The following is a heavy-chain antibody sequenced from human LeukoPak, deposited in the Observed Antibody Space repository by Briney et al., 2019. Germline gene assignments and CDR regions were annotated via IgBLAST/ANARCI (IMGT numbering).Heavy chain of an antibody. J-gene: IGHJ4*02. CDR1: GFTFSTYW. CDR2: IKQDGSAR. CDR3: PRCPYDSTGYYSVPSHLDY. V-gene: IGHV3-7*01. D-gene: IGHD3-22*01. Sequence: GGSLRLSCAACGFTFSTYWMTWVRQAPGKGLEWVANIKQDGSARYYVDSLRGRFSISRDNVKNSPFLHMNTLSAEDTAVYYCPRCPYDSTGYYSVPSHLDYWGQGTLVTVSS.